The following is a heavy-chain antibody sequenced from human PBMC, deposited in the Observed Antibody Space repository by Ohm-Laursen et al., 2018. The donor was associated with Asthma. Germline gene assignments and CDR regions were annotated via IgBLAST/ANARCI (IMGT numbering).Heavy chain of an antibody. Sequence: SQTLSLTCTVSGGSISSGDYYWSWIRQPPGKGLEWIGYIYYSGSTYYNPSLKSRVTISVDTSKNQFSLKLSSVTAADTAVYYCARDVMEWYLPAFDFWGQGTLVTVSS. D-gene: IGHD3-3*01. CDR1: GGSISSGDYY. J-gene: IGHJ4*02. V-gene: IGHV4-30-4*01. CDR2: IYYSGST. CDR3: ARDVMEWYLPAFDF.